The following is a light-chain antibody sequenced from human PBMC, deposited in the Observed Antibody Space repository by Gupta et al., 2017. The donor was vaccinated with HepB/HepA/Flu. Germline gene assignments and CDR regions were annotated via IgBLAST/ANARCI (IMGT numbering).Light chain of an antibody. V-gene: IGKV1-39*01. Sequence: IQMTQSPSSLSASVGDRVTITCRASHRISAYLNWYQQKPGRAPRLLIYGASNVQTGVPSRFSGSGSGTEFTLTISRLQPEDVATFYCQQRDSNPYTFGQGIKVEI. J-gene: IGKJ2*01. CDR3: QQRDSNPYT. CDR1: HRISAY. CDR2: GAS.